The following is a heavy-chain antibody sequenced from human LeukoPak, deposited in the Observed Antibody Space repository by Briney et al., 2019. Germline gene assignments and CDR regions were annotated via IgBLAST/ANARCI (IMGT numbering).Heavy chain of an antibody. J-gene: IGHJ4*02. V-gene: IGHV3-21*01. Sequence: GGSLRLSCAASGFTFSSYSMNWVRQAPGKGLEWVSSISSSSSYIHYADSVKGRFTISRDNAKNSLYLQMNSLRAEDTAVYYCARGPMVVTPIDYWGQGTLVTVSS. CDR1: GFTFSSYS. CDR3: ARGPMVVTPIDY. CDR2: ISSSSSYI. D-gene: IGHD4-23*01.